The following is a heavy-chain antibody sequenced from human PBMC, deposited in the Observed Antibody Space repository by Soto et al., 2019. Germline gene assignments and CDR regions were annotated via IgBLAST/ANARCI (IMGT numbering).Heavy chain of an antibody. V-gene: IGHV3-23*01. CDR3: AKHSYSSSSLPLDP. D-gene: IGHD6-6*01. J-gene: IGHJ5*02. Sequence: GGSLRLSCAASGFTFSSYAMSWVRQAPGKGLEWVSAISGSGGSTYYADSVKGRFTISRDNSKNTLYLQMNSLRAEDTAVYYCAKHSYSSSSLPLDPWGQGTLVTVS. CDR1: GFTFSSYA. CDR2: ISGSGGST.